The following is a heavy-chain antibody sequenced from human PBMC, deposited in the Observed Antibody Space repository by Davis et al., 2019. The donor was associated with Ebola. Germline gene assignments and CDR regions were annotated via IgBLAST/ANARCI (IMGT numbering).Heavy chain of an antibody. V-gene: IGHV1-69*05. D-gene: IGHD4-11*01. CDR2: IIPIFGTA. CDR1: GGTFSSYA. CDR3: ARDQATVTTSYFDY. Sequence: AASVKVSCKASGGTFSSYAISWVRQAPGQGLEWMGGIIPIFGTANYAQKFQGRVTMTRDTSTSTVYMELSSLRSEDTAVYYCARDQATVTTSYFDYWGQGTLVTVSS. J-gene: IGHJ4*02.